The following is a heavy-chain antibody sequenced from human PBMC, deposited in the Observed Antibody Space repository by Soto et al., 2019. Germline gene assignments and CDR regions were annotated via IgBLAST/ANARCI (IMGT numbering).Heavy chain of an antibody. V-gene: IGHV4-4*02. D-gene: IGHD1-1*01. CDR2: IFHEGNI. Sequence: QMQLQESGPELVKPSGTLSLTCAVSGGSIASSDWWNWVRQTPEKGLEWIGEIFHEGNIIYNPSPKSRVTISVDKSKNQLSLDLTSVTAADTAFYYCARDHKSGDSWSLDYWGQGILVTVSS. J-gene: IGHJ4*02. CDR1: GGSIASSDW. CDR3: ARDHKSGDSWSLDY.